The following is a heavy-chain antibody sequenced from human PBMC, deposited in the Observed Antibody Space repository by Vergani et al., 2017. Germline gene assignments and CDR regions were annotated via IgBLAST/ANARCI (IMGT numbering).Heavy chain of an antibody. D-gene: IGHD6-6*01. CDR2: IYYSGST. J-gene: IGHJ3*02. CDR1: GRSISSYY. CDR3: ARVIAASDAFDI. V-gene: IGHV4-59*01. Sequence: QVQLQESGPGLVKPSETLSLTCTVSGRSISSYYWSWIRQPPGKGLEWIGYIYYSGSTNYNPSLKSRVTISVDTSKNQFSLKLSSVTAADTAVYYCARVIAASDAFDIWGQGTMVTVSS.